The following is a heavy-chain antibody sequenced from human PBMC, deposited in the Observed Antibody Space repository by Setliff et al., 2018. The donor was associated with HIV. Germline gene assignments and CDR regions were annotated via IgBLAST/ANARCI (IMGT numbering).Heavy chain of an antibody. V-gene: IGHV1-69*10. CDR2: IITGNGQT. J-gene: IGHJ4*02. CDR1: GDTFSSYA. D-gene: IGHD3-3*02. CDR3: ASYPMSPFLQWSFDS. Sequence: GASVKVSCKASGDTFSSYAISWVRQAPGQGLEWVGWIITGNGQTNYSQNFQGRITFSSATSTSTAYMELSSLRSEDTAVYSCASYPMSPFLQWSFDSWGQGTLVTVSS.